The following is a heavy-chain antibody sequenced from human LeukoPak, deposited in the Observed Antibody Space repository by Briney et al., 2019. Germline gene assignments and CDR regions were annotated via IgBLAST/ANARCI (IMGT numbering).Heavy chain of an antibody. V-gene: IGHV1-46*01. CDR1: GYTFTSYY. J-gene: IGHJ4*02. D-gene: IGHD4-17*01. CDR3: ARLDHLLQYGDQLSPFDY. Sequence: ASVKVPCKASGYTFTSYYMHWVRQAPGQGLEWMGIINPSGGSTSYAQKFQGRVTMTRDTSTSTVYMELSSLRSEDTAVYYCARLDHLLQYGDQLSPFDYWGQGTLVTVSS. CDR2: INPSGGST.